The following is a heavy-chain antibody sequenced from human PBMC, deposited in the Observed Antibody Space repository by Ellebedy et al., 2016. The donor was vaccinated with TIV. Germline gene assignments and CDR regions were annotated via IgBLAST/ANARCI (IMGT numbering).Heavy chain of an antibody. D-gene: IGHD6-19*01. V-gene: IGHV1-8*01. J-gene: IGHJ4*02. CDR3: AREGDGYSSGWYYFDY. CDR1: GYTFTSYD. CDR2: MNPNSGNT. Sequence: ASVKVSCXASGYTFTSYDINWVRQATGQGPEWMGWMNPNSGNTGYAQKFQGRVTMTRDTSISTAYMELSRLRSDDTAMYYCAREGDGYSSGWYYFDYWGQGTLVTVSS.